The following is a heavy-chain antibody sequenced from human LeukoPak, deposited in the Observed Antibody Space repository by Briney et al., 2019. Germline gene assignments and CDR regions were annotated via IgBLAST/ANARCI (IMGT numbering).Heavy chain of an antibody. J-gene: IGHJ4*02. CDR2: VNLQGST. Sequence: SETLSLTCGVSGGSISNTNWWTWFRQPPGKGLEWIGEVNLQGSTNYNPSLKSRVAISVDKSENHSSLKLTSVAAADTAVYYCAREGGPYLPLDYSGQGTLVTVAS. CDR1: GGSISNTNW. CDR3: AREGGPYLPLDY. V-gene: IGHV4-4*02.